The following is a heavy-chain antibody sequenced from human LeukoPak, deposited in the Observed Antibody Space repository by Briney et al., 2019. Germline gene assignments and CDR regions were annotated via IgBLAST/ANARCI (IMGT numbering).Heavy chain of an antibody. D-gene: IGHD6-19*01. V-gene: IGHV4-59*06. J-gene: IGHJ4*02. CDR1: GGSISSYY. CDR3: ARSSSGWYSSDY. Sequence: SETLSLTCTVSGGSISSYYWSWIRQHPAKGLEWIGYIYYSGSTYYNPSLKSRVTISVDTSKNQFSLKLSSVTAADTAVYYCARSSSGWYSSDYWGQGTLVTVSS. CDR2: IYYSGST.